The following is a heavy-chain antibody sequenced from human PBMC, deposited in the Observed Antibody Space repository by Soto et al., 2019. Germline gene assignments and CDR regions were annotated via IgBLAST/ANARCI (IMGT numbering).Heavy chain of an antibody. V-gene: IGHV3-49*03. CDR1: GFTFGDYA. Sequence: QTGGSLRLSCTASGFTFGDYAMSWFRQAPGKGLEWVGFIRSKAYGGTTEYAASVKGRFTISRDDSKSIAYLQMNSLKTEDTAVDYCTRENTAMVYYFDYWGQGTLVTVSS. J-gene: IGHJ4*02. CDR2: IRSKAYGGTT. CDR3: TRENTAMVYYFDY. D-gene: IGHD5-18*01.